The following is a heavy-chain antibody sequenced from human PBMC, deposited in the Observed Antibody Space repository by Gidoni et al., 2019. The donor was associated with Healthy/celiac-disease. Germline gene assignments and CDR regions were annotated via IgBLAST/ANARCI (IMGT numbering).Heavy chain of an antibody. V-gene: IGHV4-39*07. J-gene: IGHJ6*02. Sequence: QLQLQESGPGLVKPSETLSLTCTVSGGSTTRSSSSWGWLPHPPGKGLDWIGSIYYSGSPYYNPSLKSRVTISVDTSKNQFSLKLSSVTAADTAVYYCARESITMVRGVIKTSQNETYYYYGMDVWGQGTTVTVSS. D-gene: IGHD3-10*01. CDR1: GGSTTRSSSS. CDR3: ARESITMVRGVIKTSQNETYYYYGMDV. CDR2: IYYSGSP.